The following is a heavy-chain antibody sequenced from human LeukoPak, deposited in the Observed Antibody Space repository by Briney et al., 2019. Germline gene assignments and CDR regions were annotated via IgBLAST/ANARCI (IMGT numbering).Heavy chain of an antibody. CDR1: GFTFSSYS. CDR3: ARGGSGSYYGDFGD. D-gene: IGHD1-26*01. CDR2: ISRSSSNI. V-gene: IGHV3-48*04. Sequence: GGSLRLSCAASGFTFSSYSMNWVRQAPGKGLEWVSYISRSSSNIYYADSVKGRFTISRDNAKKSLYLQMNSLRAEDTAVYYCARGGSGSYYGDFGDWGQGTLVTVSS. J-gene: IGHJ4*02.